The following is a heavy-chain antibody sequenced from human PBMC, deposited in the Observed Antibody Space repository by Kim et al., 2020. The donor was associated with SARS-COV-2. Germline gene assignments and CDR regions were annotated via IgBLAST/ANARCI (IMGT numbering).Heavy chain of an antibody. D-gene: IGHD2-2*01. CDR2: INPSGGTT. CDR1: GYTFTSYY. V-gene: IGHV1-46*01. J-gene: IGHJ6*02. CDR3: ARSGVDCSGTSCYPYYYGMDV. Sequence: ASVKVSCKASGYTFTSYYMHWVRQAPGQGLEWMGIINPSGGTTTYAQKFQGRVTMTRDTSTSTVYMELSSLRSEDTAVYYCARSGVDCSGTSCYPYYYGMDVWGQGTTVTVSS.